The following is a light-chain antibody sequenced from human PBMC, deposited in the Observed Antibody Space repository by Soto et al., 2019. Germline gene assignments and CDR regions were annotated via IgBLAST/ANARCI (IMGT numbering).Light chain of an antibody. CDR3: QQYGSSPAT. CDR1: QTVRNNY. CDR2: GAS. Sequence: EIVLTQSPVTLSLSPWERATLSCRASQTVRNNYLAWYQQKPGQAPRLLIYGASSRATGIPDRFSGSGSGTDFTLTISRLEPEDFAVYYCQQYGSSPATFGQGTKVDIK. V-gene: IGKV3-20*01. J-gene: IGKJ1*01.